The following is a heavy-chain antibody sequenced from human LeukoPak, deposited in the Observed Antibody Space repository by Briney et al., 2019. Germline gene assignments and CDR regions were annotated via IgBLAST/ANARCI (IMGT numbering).Heavy chain of an antibody. J-gene: IGHJ5*02. Sequence: ASVKVSCKASGYTFTSYGISWVRQAPGQGLEWMGWISAYNGNTDYAQKLQGRVTMTTDTSTSTAYMELRSLRSDDTAVYYCARGGRHYDILTGYYDRGIWFDPWGQGTLVTVSS. D-gene: IGHD3-9*01. CDR3: ARGGRHYDILTGYYDRGIWFDP. CDR2: ISAYNGNT. V-gene: IGHV1-18*01. CDR1: GYTFTSYG.